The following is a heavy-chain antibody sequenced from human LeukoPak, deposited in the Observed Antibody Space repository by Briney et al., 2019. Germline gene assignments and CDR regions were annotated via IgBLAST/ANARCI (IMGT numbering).Heavy chain of an antibody. D-gene: IGHD5-24*01. CDR2: IYYSGST. V-gene: IGHV4-39*01. CDR1: GGSISSSSYY. Sequence: SETPSLTCTVSGGSISSSSYYWGWIRQPPGKGLEWIGSIYYSGSTYYNPSLKSRVTISVDTSKNQFSLKLSSVTAADTAVYYCARHVRRDGYNFDYWGQGTLVTVSS. CDR3: ARHVRRDGYNFDY. J-gene: IGHJ4*02.